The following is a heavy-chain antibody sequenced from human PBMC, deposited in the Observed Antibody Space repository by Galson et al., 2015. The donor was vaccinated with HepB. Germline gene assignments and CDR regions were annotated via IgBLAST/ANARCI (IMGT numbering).Heavy chain of an antibody. CDR1: GFSFSTYW. J-gene: IGHJ4*02. CDR2: INQDGSEK. V-gene: IGHV3-7*03. Sequence: SLRLSCAASGFSFSTYWMSWVRQAPGKGLEWVANINQDGSEKNYVDSVKGRFTISRDNARNSLFLQMNSLRAEDTAVYFCARERYSLTYWGQGTLVTVSS. CDR3: ARERYSLTY. D-gene: IGHD5-18*01.